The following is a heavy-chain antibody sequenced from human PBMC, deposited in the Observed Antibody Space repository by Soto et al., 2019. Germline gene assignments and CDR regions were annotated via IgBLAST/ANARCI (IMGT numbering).Heavy chain of an antibody. J-gene: IGHJ6*02. CDR1: SGPSSSHN. Sequence: QVQLQQSGPGLVKPSETLSLTCSVSSGPSSSHNWGWIRQPPGRGLEWIGDVYSTGGTSYNPSLKSRVTTSADTSTNHISLTLTSGTAADTAVYYCVRQGIGNLHGLVDVWGQGTTVRVSS. CDR3: VRQGIGNLHGLVDV. V-gene: IGHV4-59*08. D-gene: IGHD1-1*01. CDR2: VYSTGGT.